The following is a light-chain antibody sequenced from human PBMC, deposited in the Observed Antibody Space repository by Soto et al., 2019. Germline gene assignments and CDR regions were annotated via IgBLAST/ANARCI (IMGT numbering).Light chain of an antibody. CDR3: QQYHNWPIT. V-gene: IGKV3-15*01. J-gene: IGKJ5*01. CDR2: GAS. CDR1: QSVSSN. Sequence: EIVMTQSPATLSVSPGERATLSCRASQSVSSNLAWYQQKPGQAPRLLIYGASTRATGIPARFSGSGSGTEFPLTISSLQSEDFAVYYCQQYHNWPITFGQGTRLEIK.